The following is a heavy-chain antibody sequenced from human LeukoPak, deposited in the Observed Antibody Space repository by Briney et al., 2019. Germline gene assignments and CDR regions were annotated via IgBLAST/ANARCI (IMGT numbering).Heavy chain of an antibody. J-gene: IGHJ3*02. V-gene: IGHV6-1*01. Sequence: SQTLSLTCAISGDSVSSNSAAWGWIRQSPSRGLEWLGRTYYRSRWFNTYGLSVRSRITIDPDTSKNQFSLQLNSVTPEDTAVYYCTRKKESGTTYDAFDIWGQGTMVTVSS. D-gene: IGHD1-1*01. CDR2: TYYRSRWFN. CDR1: GDSVSSNSAA. CDR3: TRKKESGTTYDAFDI.